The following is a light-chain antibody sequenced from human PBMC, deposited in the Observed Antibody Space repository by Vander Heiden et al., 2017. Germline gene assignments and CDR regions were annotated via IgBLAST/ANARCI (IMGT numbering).Light chain of an antibody. CDR3: QQSDSNLWYT. CDR2: AAS. V-gene: IGKV1-39*01. Sequence: DIQMTQSPSSLSASVGDRVTITCRASQSISSYLNWYQQKPGKAPKLLIYAASSLQSGVPSRFSGSGYGTDFTLTISSRQPEDFASYYCQQSDSNLWYTFGQGTKMEIK. J-gene: IGKJ2*01. CDR1: QSISSY.